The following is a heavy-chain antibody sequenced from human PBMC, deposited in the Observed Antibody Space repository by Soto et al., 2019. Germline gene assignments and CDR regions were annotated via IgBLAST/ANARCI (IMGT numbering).Heavy chain of an antibody. Sequence: QVPLVQSGAEVKKPGASVKVSCKASGYTFTSYGISWVRQAPGQGREWMGWISAYNGNTNYAQKRQGRVTITTDTATSTAYMELRSLRSDDTAVYYCARPHGDPYDSSGYYFDYWGQGTLVTVSS. D-gene: IGHD3-22*01. CDR1: GYTFTSYG. V-gene: IGHV1-18*01. CDR3: ARPHGDPYDSSGYYFDY. J-gene: IGHJ4*02. CDR2: ISAYNGNT.